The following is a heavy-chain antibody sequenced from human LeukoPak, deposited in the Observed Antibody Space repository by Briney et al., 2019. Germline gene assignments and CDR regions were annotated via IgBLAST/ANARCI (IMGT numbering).Heavy chain of an antibody. J-gene: IGHJ6*03. CDR2: INWNGGST. D-gene: IGHD3-10*01. CDR1: GFTFDDYG. CDR3: AXDKVLNENTYYYYYYMDV. V-gene: IGHV3-20*04. Sequence: PGGSLRLSCAASGFTFDDYGMSWVRQAPGKGLEWVSGINWNGGSTGYADSVKGRFTISRDNAKNSLYLQMNSLRAEDMAVYYCAXDKVLNENTYYYYYYMDVWGKGTTVTISS.